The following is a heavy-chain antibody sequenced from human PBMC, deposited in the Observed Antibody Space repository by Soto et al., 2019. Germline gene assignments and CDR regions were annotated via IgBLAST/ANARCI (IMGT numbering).Heavy chain of an antibody. D-gene: IGHD6-19*01. CDR1: GCSISSSSYY. J-gene: IGHJ4*03. V-gene: IGHV4-39*01. Sequence: PSETLSLTCTVSGCSISSSSYYWGWIRQPPGKGLEWIGSIYYSGSTYYNPSLKSRVTISVDTSKNQSSLKLSSVTAADTAVYYCAGGGSSGWLAGRVLDIGGQGRLGTVSS. CDR3: AGGGSSGWLAGRVLDI. CDR2: IYYSGST.